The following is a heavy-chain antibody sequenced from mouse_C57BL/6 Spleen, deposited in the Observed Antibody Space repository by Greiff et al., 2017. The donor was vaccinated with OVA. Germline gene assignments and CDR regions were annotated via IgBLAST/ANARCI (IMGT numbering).Heavy chain of an antibody. CDR3: ARNYGSSQYYFDY. CDR1: GYTFTSYW. CDR2: IDPNSGGT. V-gene: IGHV1-72*01. D-gene: IGHD1-1*01. Sequence: QVQLKQSGAELVKPGASVKLSCKASGYTFTSYWMHWVKQRPGRGLEWIGRIDPNSGGTKYNEKFKSKATLTVDKPSSTAYMQLSSLTSEDSAVYYCARNYGSSQYYFDYWGQGTTLTVSS. J-gene: IGHJ2*01.